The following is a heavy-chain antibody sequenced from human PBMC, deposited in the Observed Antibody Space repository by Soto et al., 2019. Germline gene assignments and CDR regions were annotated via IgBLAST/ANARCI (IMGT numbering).Heavy chain of an antibody. V-gene: IGHV1-69*13. J-gene: IGHJ6*02. CDR2: IIPIFGTA. CDR3: ARDLSHVQLWLLRWDYYGMDV. Sequence: EASVKVSCKASGGTFSSYAISWVRQAPGQGLEWMGGIIPIFGTANYAQKFQGRVTITADESTSTAYMELSSLRSEDTAVYYCARDLSHVQLWLLRWDYYGMDVWGQGTTVTVSS. D-gene: IGHD5-18*01. CDR1: GGTFSSYA.